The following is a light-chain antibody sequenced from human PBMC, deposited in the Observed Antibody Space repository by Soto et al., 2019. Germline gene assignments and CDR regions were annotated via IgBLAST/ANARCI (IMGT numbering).Light chain of an antibody. J-gene: IGKJ3*01. CDR2: DAS. V-gene: IGKV1-5*01. CDR3: QQYNSYSVFT. CDR1: QSISSW. Sequence: DIQMTQSPSTLSASVGDRVTITCRASQSISSWLAWYQQKPGKAPKLLIYDASSLESGVPSRFSGSGSGTEFTLTSSSLQPDDFATYYCQQYNSYSVFTFGPGTKVDIK.